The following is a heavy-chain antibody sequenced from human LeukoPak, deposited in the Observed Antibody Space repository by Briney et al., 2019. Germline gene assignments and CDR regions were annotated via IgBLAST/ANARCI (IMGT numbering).Heavy chain of an antibody. V-gene: IGHV4-59*01. Sequence: SETLSLTCTVSGGSISSYYWSWIRQPPGKGLEWIGYIYYSGSTNYNPSLKSRVTISVDTSKNQFSLKLSSVTAADTAVYYCTRARGVITGHFDYWGQGTLVTVSS. J-gene: IGHJ4*02. CDR2: IYYSGST. D-gene: IGHD3-10*01. CDR1: GGSISSYY. CDR3: TRARGVITGHFDY.